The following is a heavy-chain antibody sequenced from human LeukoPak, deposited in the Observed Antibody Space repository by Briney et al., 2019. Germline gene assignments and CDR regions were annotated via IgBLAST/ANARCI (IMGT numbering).Heavy chain of an antibody. V-gene: IGHV3-21*01. CDR2: ISSSSYI. CDR1: GFTFSSYS. J-gene: IGHJ5*02. D-gene: IGHD2-2*01. Sequence: GGSLRLSCAASGFTFSSYSMNWVRQAPGKGLEWVSSISSSSYIYYADSVKGRFTIPRDNAKNTLYLQMNSLRAEDTAVYYCARGGRTSPTGFDPWGQGTLVTVSS. CDR3: ARGGRTSPTGFDP.